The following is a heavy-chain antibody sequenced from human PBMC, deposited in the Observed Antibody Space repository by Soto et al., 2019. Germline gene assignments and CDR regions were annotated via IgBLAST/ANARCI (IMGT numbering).Heavy chain of an antibody. CDR1: GFTFSSHW. CDR3: ARAITLVRNGMDV. V-gene: IGHV3-74*01. J-gene: IGHJ6*02. Sequence: PGGSLRLSCAASGFTFSSHWMHWVRQVPGKGLVWASRISGDETTINYADSVKGRFTISRDNAKNTLYLQMNSLRGEDTAVYYCARAITLVRNGMDVWGQGTTVTVSS. D-gene: IGHD3-10*01. CDR2: ISGDETTI.